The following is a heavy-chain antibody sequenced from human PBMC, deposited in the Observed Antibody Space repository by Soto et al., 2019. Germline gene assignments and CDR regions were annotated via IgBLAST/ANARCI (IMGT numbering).Heavy chain of an antibody. CDR1: GGTFSSYA. J-gene: IGHJ6*02. Sequence: ASVKVSCKASGGTFSSYAISWVRQAPGQGLEWMGGIIPIFGTANYAQKFQGRVTITADESTSTAYMELSSLRSEDTAVYYCARGNTIFGVVIPYYYGMDVWGQGTTVTVSS. D-gene: IGHD3-3*01. CDR3: ARGNTIFGVVIPYYYGMDV. V-gene: IGHV1-69*13. CDR2: IIPIFGTA.